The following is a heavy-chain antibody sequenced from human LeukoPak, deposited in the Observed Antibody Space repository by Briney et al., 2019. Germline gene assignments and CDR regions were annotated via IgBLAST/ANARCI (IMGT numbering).Heavy chain of an antibody. Sequence: PSETLSHTRTVPVASISSNSWRRIRPPPGGGGEWMGYIYDSGSTNYNPSLKSRVTISVDTSKNQFSLKLTSVTAADTAVYFCARARDPCSPNRAFDYWGQGALVTVSS. D-gene: IGHD2-2*01. J-gene: IGHJ4*02. CDR3: ARARDPCSPNRAFDY. CDR1: VASISSNS. V-gene: IGHV4-59*01. CDR2: IYDSGST.